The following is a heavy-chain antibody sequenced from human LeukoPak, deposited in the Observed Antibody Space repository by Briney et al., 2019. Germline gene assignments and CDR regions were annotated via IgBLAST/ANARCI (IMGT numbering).Heavy chain of an antibody. CDR2: IYHSGST. V-gene: IGHV4-39*01. CDR1: GGSISSSSYY. CDR3: ARHYDYYYYMDV. J-gene: IGHJ6*03. D-gene: IGHD3-16*01. Sequence: SETLSLTCTVSGGSISSSSYYWGWIRQPPGKGLEWIGSIYHSGSTYYNPSLKSRVTISVDTSKNQFSLKLSSVTAADTAVYYCARHYDYYYYMDVWGKGTTVTVSS.